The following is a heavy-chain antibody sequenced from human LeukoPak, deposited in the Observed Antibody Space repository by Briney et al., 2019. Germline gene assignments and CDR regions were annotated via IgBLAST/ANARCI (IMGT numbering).Heavy chain of an antibody. D-gene: IGHD6-13*01. Sequence: PGGSLRLSCAASGFTFSSYSMNWVRQAPGKGLEWVSSISSSSSYIYYADSVKGRFTISRDNAKNSLYLQMNSLRAEDTAVYYCARDSILAAAAPVADYWGQGTLVTVSS. CDR3: ARDSILAAAAPVADY. CDR1: GFTFSSYS. CDR2: ISSSSSYI. J-gene: IGHJ4*02. V-gene: IGHV3-21*01.